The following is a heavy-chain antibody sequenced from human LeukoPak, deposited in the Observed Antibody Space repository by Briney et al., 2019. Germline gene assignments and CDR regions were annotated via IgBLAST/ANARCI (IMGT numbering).Heavy chain of an antibody. CDR2: ISSSSSYI. V-gene: IGHV3-21*01. D-gene: IGHD6-19*01. CDR1: GFTFSSYS. J-gene: IGHJ6*03. Sequence: GGSLRLSCAASGFTFSSYSMNWVRQAPGKGLEWVSSISSSSSYIYYADSVKGRFTISRDNAKNSLYLQMNSPRAEDTAVYYCARDGMVAGTDYYYYYMDVWGKGTTVTVSS. CDR3: ARDGMVAGTDYYYYYMDV.